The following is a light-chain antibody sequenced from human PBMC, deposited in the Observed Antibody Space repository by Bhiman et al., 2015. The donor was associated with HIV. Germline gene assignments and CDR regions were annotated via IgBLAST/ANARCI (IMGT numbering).Light chain of an antibody. CDR3: HSYDTSLRGYV. J-gene: IGLJ1*01. CDR2: DNT. V-gene: IGLV1-40*01. Sequence: QSVLTQPPSVSGAPGQRVTISCTGSSSNIGTDSGVHWYQQIPGEAPKLIIYDNTQRPSGVPDRFSASKSGTSASLAITGLQAEDEADYYCHSYDTSLRGYVFGTGTKVTVL. CDR1: SSNIGTDSG.